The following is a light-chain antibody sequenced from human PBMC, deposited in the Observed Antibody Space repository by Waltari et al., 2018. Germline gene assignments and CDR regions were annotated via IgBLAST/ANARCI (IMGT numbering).Light chain of an antibody. Sequence: NFMLTQPHSVSESPGKTVTISCTRSSGSIASNYVQWYQQRPGSAPTTVIYEDNQRPSGVPGRFSGSIHSSSHSAPLPIPGLKTEDEAGYYCQSYYSSPVVFGGGTKLTVL. CDR1: SGSIASNY. CDR2: EDN. V-gene: IGLV6-57*03. CDR3: QSYYSSPVV. J-gene: IGLJ2*01.